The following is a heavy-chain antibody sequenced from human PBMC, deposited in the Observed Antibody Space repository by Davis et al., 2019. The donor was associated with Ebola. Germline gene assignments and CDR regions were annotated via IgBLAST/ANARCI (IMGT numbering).Heavy chain of an antibody. D-gene: IGHD2-15*01. V-gene: IGHV3-74*01. J-gene: IGHJ6*04. CDR3: ARGYCSGGSCRNYYYYGMDV. Sequence: HTGGSLRLSCAVSGFTFSSYWMHWVRQAPGKGLVWVSRINPDGSTTDYADSVKGRFTIPRDNAKNTLYLQMNSLRAEDTAVYYCARGYCSGGSCRNYYYYGMDVWGKGTTVTVSS. CDR2: INPDGSTT. CDR1: GFTFSSYW.